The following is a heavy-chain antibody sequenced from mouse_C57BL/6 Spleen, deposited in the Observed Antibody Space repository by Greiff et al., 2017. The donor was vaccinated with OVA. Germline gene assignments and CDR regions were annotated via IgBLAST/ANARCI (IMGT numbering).Heavy chain of an antibody. V-gene: IGHV7-3*01. J-gene: IGHJ2*01. D-gene: IGHD1-1*01. Sequence: EVQVVESGGGLVQPGGSLSLSCAASGFTFTDYYMSWVRQPPGKALEWLGFIRNKANGYTTAYSASVKGRFTISRDNSQSILYLQMNALGAEDSATYYCARSSSFDYWGQGTTLTVSS. CDR2: IRNKANGYTT. CDR1: GFTFTDYY. CDR3: ARSSSFDY.